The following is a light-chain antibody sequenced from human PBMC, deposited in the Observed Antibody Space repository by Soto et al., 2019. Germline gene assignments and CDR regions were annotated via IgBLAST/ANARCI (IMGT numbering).Light chain of an antibody. CDR1: SSDVGGYNY. J-gene: IGLJ2*01. Sequence: QSALTQPASVSGSPGQSITISCTGSSSDVGGYNYVSWYQQHPGKAPKLMIYDVSNRPSGVSNRFSGSKSGNTASLTISGLQAEDEADYYCSSDTRSSTLNVVFAGGTKLTVL. CDR3: SSDTRSSTLNVV. V-gene: IGLV2-14*01. CDR2: DVS.